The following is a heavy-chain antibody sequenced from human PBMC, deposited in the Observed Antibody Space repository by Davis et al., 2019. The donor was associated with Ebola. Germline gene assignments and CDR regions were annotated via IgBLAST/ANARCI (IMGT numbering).Heavy chain of an antibody. Sequence: PSETLSLTCTVSGGSIRSSSYYWGWIRQPPGKGLEWIGSIFYSGSTYHNPSLESRVTISVDTSKNQFSLKLNSVTAADTAVYYCASAGDDYWGQGTLVTVSS. CDR2: IFYSGST. CDR3: ASAGDDY. CDR1: GGSIRSSSYY. V-gene: IGHV4-39*01. J-gene: IGHJ4*02.